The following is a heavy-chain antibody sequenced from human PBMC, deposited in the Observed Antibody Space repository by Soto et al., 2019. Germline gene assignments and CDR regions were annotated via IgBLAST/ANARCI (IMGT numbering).Heavy chain of an antibody. CDR1: GFTFSSYS. CDR3: ARDVELWEWGLRPAAFDI. J-gene: IGHJ3*02. V-gene: IGHV3-48*01. Sequence: PGGSLRLSCAASGFTFSSYSMNWVRQAPGKGLEWVSYISSSSSTIYYADSVKGRFTISRDNAKNSLYLQMNSLRAEDTAVYYCARDVELWEWGLRPAAFDIWGQGTMVTVSS. CDR2: ISSSSSTI. D-gene: IGHD1-26*01.